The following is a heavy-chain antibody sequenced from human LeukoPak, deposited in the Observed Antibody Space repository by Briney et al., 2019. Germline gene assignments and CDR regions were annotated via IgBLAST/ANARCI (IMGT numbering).Heavy chain of an antibody. J-gene: IGHJ4*02. D-gene: IGHD2-21*01. CDR2: IHYRGRT. CDR1: SGSIRNYI. Sequence: PSETLSLTCSVSSGSIRNYIWSWIRQPPGKGLEWIGYIHYRGRTNYNPSLWGRVTISADTSKNQVSLILSSVTAADTAVYYCARDPNSALWGQGTLVTVSS. V-gene: IGHV4-59*01. CDR3: ARDPNSAL.